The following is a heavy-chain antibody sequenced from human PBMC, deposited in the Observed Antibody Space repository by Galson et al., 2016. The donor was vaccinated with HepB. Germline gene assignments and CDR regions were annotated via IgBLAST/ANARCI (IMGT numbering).Heavy chain of an antibody. CDR1: GFTFSNFG. D-gene: IGHD5-12*01. V-gene: IGHV3-33*01. CDR3: AREVEYSSSQFDY. Sequence: SLRLSCAASGFTFSNFGMHWVRQAPGKGLDRVAFIRYDGSDVYYADSVKGRFTISRDNSKNTLDLQMNGLRAEDTAVYYCAREVEYSSSQFDYWGQGNLVTVSS. CDR2: IRYDGSDV. J-gene: IGHJ4*02.